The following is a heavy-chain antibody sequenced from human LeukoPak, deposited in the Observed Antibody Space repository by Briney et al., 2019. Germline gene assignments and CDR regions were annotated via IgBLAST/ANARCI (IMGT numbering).Heavy chain of an antibody. J-gene: IGHJ4*02. CDR1: GGSISSYY. D-gene: IGHD3-16*02. CDR2: ISYSRST. V-gene: IGHV4-59*01. CDR3: AQYVWGSYPTFEDY. Sequence: SETLSLXCTVSGGSISSYYWSWIRQPPGKGLEWIGYISYSRSTNYNPSLKSRVTISVDTSKNQFSLKLSSVTAADTAVYYCAQYVWGSYPTFEDYWGQGTLVAVSS.